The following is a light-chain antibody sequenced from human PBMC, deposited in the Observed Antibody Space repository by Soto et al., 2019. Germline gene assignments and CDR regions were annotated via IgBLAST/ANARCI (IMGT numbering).Light chain of an antibody. CDR3: QQYKNWPL. CDR2: GAS. J-gene: IGKJ5*01. CDR1: HSVNSH. Sequence: ATLSVSPGERFTLSCRTSHSVNSHVAWYQQKPGQGPRLLLYGASTRATGIPVRFSGSGFGTEFTLTISSLQSEDFAVYYCQQYKNWPLFGQGTRLEIK. V-gene: IGKV3-15*01.